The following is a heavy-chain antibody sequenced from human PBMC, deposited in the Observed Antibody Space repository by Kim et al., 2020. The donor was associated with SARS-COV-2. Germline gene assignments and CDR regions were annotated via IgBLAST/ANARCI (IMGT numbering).Heavy chain of an antibody. CDR3: ARGNAIKFGLHQGAAAAGYGTH. V-gene: IGHV1-18*04. CDR2: ISAYNGNT. D-gene: IGHD6-13*01. Sequence: ASVKVSCKASGYTFTSYGISWVRQAPGQGLEWMGWISAYNGNTNYAQKLQGRVTMTTDTSTSTAYMELRSLRSDDTAVYYCARGNAIKFGLHQGAAAAGYGTHWGQGTLVTVCS. CDR1: GYTFTSYG. J-gene: IGHJ4*02.